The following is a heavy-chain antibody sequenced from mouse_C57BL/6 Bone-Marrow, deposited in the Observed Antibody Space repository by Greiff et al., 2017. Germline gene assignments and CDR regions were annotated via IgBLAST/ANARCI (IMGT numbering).Heavy chain of an antibody. CDR1: GYAFSSSW. Sequence: QVQLQQSGPELVKPGASVKISCKASGYAFSSSWMNWVKQRPGKGLEWIGRIYPGDGDTNYNGKFKGKATLTVDTSSSTAYMQLSSLTSEDSAVYYCARGRTGDFDYWGQGTTLTVSS. CDR2: IYPGDGDT. D-gene: IGHD4-1*01. J-gene: IGHJ2*01. CDR3: ARGRTGDFDY. V-gene: IGHV1-82*01.